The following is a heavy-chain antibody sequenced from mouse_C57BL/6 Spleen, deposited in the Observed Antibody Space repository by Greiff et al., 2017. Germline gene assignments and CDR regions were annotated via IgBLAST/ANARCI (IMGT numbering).Heavy chain of an antibody. D-gene: IGHD2-1*01. CDR2: IDPENGDT. V-gene: IGHV14-4*01. CDR3: TTDGNPPWFAY. J-gene: IGHJ3*01. CDR1: GFNIKDDY. Sequence: VHVKQSGAELVRPGASVKLSCTASGFNIKDDYMHWVKQRPEQGLEWIGWIDPENGDTEYASKFQGKATITADTSSNTAYLQLSSLTSEDTAVYYCTTDGNPPWFAYWGQGTLVTVSA.